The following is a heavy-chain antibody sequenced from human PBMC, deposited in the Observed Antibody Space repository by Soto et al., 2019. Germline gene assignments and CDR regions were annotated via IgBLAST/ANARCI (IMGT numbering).Heavy chain of an antibody. CDR1: GFTFSTHA. V-gene: IGHV3-30-3*01. CDR3: ARDWRTAGTTGWFDP. D-gene: IGHD6-13*01. Sequence: QEQVVESGGGVVQPGRSLRLSCAASGFTFSTHAMHWVRQAPGRGLEWVAIISYDGTTKDYADSVKGRFTISRDNSKNAVYLQMNRLRSEETALSYCARDWRTAGTTGWFDPWGQGTLVTVSS. J-gene: IGHJ5*02. CDR2: ISYDGTTK.